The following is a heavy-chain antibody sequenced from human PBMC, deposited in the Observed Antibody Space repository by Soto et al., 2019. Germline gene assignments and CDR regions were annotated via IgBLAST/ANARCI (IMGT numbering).Heavy chain of an antibody. CDR3: ARAAIQRHPLVQQLPTSQTLDY. CDR2: VIPTGST. CDR1: GESFSGFS. Sequence: SETLSLTCAVYGESFSGFSWSWIRQPPGEGLEWIGEVIPTGSTNYNPSLKSRVTISVDTSKNQFSLKLTSVTAADTAVYYCARAAIQRHPLVQQLPTSQTLDYWGQGIRVTVSS. V-gene: IGHV4-34*12. D-gene: IGHD1-1*01. J-gene: IGHJ4*02.